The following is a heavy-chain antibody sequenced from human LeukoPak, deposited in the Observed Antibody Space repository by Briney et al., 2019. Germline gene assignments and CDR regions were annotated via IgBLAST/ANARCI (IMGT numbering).Heavy chain of an antibody. CDR3: AKDLYSSGWYFDY. J-gene: IGHJ4*02. D-gene: IGHD6-19*01. Sequence: GGSLRLPCAASGFTFSSYAMSWVRQAPGKGLEWVSAISGSGGSTYYADSVKGRFTISRDNSKNTLYLQMNSLRAEDTAVYYCAKDLYSSGWYFDYWGQGTLVTVSS. CDR2: ISGSGGST. CDR1: GFTFSSYA. V-gene: IGHV3-23*01.